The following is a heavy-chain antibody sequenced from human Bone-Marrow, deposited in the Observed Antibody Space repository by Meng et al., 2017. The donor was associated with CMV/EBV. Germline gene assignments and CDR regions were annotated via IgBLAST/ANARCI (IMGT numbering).Heavy chain of an antibody. V-gene: IGHV4-59*02. J-gene: IGHJ5*02. CDR2: VYYSGST. CDR3: ARDPYSRSWGGWFDP. CDR1: GFTVSMNH. D-gene: IGHD6-13*01. Sequence: ESLKISCVVSGFTVSMNHMSWVRQAPGKGLEWIGYVYYSGSTNYNPSLKSRVTISVDTSKNQFSLKLSSVTAADTAVYYCARDPYSRSWGGWFDPWGQGTLVTVSS.